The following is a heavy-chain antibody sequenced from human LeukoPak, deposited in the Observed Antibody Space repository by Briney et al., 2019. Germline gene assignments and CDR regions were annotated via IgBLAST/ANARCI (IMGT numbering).Heavy chain of an antibody. J-gene: IGHJ6*03. CDR2: IRYDGNRK. V-gene: IGHV3-30*02. Sequence: GGSLRLSCAASGFSFKNYGMHWVRQAPGKGLEWVAFIRYDGNRKYSIESVKGRFTISRDNSKSTLFLQMNSLRTEDTGVYFCAKDSGYDDLYYYYYMDVWGKGATVTVSS. CDR1: GFSFKNYG. CDR3: AKDSGYDDLYYYYYMDV. D-gene: IGHD1-1*01.